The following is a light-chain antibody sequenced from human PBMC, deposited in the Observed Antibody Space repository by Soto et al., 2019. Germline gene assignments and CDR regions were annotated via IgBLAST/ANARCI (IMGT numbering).Light chain of an antibody. J-gene: IGKJ2*01. Sequence: EIVMTQSPATLSVSPGERATLSCRASHSVSSRLAWYQQKPGQAPRLLIYGASTRATGLPARFSGSGSGTEFTLTISSLQSEDFAVYYCQQYESTPPTFGQGTKLEIK. V-gene: IGKV3-15*01. CDR3: QQYESTPPT. CDR2: GAS. CDR1: HSVSSR.